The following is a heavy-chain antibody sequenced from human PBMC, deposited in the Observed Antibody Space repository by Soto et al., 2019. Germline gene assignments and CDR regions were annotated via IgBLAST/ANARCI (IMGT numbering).Heavy chain of an antibody. CDR2: IYYSGST. J-gene: IGHJ5*02. CDR3: ARGLLYYDSTFDP. D-gene: IGHD3-22*01. V-gene: IGHV4-39*07. Sequence: SETLSLTCSVSGVSISSSSYYWGWIRQPPGKGLEWIGSIYYSGSTNYNPSLKSRVTISVDTSKNQFSLKLSSVTAADTAVYYCARGLLYYDSTFDPWGQGTLVTVSS. CDR1: GVSISSSSYY.